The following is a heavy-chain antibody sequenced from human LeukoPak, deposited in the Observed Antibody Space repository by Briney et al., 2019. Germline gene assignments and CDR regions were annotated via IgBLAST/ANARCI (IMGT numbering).Heavy chain of an antibody. V-gene: IGHV4-4*02. J-gene: IGHJ4*02. CDR3: ACRNSSSWSRTRGYFDY. Sequence: SETLSLTCAVSGGSIRSSNWWSWVRQPPGKGLEWIGEIYHSGSTNYNPSLKSRVTISVDKSKNQFSLKLSSVTAADTAVYYCACRNSSSWSRTRGYFDYWGQGTLVTVSS. CDR2: IYHSGST. CDR1: GGSIRSSNW. D-gene: IGHD6-13*01.